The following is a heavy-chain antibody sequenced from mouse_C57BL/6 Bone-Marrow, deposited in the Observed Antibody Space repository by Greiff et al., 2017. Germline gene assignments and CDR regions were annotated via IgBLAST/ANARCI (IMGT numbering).Heavy chain of an antibody. CDR1: GFTFSSYA. D-gene: IGHD1-1*01. V-gene: IGHV5-9-1*02. Sequence: EVMLVESGEGLVKPGGSLKLSCAASGFTFSSYAMSWVRQTPEKRLEWVAYISSGGDYIYYADTVKGRFTISRDNARNTLYLQMSSLKSEDTAMYYCTRDPVTTVVATGAMDYWGQGTSVTVSS. J-gene: IGHJ4*01. CDR2: ISSGGDYI. CDR3: TRDPVTTVVATGAMDY.